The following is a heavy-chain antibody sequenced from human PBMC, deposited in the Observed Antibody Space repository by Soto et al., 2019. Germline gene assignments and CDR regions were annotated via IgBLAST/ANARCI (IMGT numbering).Heavy chain of an antibody. CDR3: AHRVLRTVFGLVTTTAIYFDF. CDR2: IYWDDDK. D-gene: IGHD3-3*01. CDR1: GFSLSTSGVG. J-gene: IGHJ4*02. Sequence: QITLNESGPTLVKPTQPLTLTCTFSGFSLSTSGVGVGWIRQSPGKAPEWLALIYWDDDKRYSPSLKIRLTITQDPSKNQVVLTMANLDPADTATYYCAHRVLRTVFGLVTTTAIYFDFWGQGTPVAVSS. V-gene: IGHV2-5*02.